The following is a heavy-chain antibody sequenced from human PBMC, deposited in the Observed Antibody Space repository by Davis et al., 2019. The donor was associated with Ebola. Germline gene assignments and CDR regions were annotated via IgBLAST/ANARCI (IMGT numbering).Heavy chain of an antibody. CDR1: GGSISSYY. CDR2: IYYSGST. CDR3: ARGQTTVTTGWFDP. Sequence: GSLRLSCTVSGGSISSYYWSWIRQPPGKGLEWIGYIYYSGSTNYNPSLKSRVTISVDTSKNQFSLKLSSVTAADTAVYYCARGQTTVTTGWFDPWGQGTLVTVSS. J-gene: IGHJ5*02. V-gene: IGHV4-59*01. D-gene: IGHD4-17*01.